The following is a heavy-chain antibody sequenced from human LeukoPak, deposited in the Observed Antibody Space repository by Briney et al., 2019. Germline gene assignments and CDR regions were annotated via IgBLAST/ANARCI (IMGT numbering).Heavy chain of an antibody. CDR2: TSGGGVST. V-gene: IGHV3-23*01. D-gene: IGHD6-6*01. J-gene: IGHJ4*02. CDR1: GFTFGSYA. CDR3: AKARSSSSPFDY. Sequence: GGSLRLSCAASGFTFGSYAMSWVRQAPGTGLEWVSATSGGGVSTYYADSVKGRFTIPRDNSKNTLYLQMNSLRAEDTAVYYCAKARSSSSPFDYWGQGTLVTVSS.